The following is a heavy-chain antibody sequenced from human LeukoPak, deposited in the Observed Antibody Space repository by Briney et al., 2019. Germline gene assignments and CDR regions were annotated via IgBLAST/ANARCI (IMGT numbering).Heavy chain of an antibody. CDR1: GCSITNYY. D-gene: IGHD2-2*01. J-gene: IGHJ6*02. Sequence: SETLSLTCTVSGCSITNYYWSWIRQPAGKGLEWIGRIYTSGSTNYNPSLKGRVTMSVDTSKNQFSLKLSSLTSADTAVYYCASGWSSTSGWLRMDVWGQGTTVTVSS. V-gene: IGHV4-4*07. CDR3: ASGWSSTSGWLRMDV. CDR2: IYTSGST.